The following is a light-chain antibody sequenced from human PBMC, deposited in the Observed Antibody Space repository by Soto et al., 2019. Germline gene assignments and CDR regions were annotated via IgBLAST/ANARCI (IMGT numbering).Light chain of an antibody. V-gene: IGKV3-20*01. J-gene: IGKJ1*01. CDR3: QQYGSSPWT. Sequence: EIVLTQSPGTLSLSPGERATLSCMASQSVSSSYLAWYQQKPGQAPRPLIYGASSRAIGIPDRFSGSGSGTDFTLTISRLEPEDFAVSYCQQYGSSPWTFGQRTKVDIK. CDR2: GAS. CDR1: QSVSSSY.